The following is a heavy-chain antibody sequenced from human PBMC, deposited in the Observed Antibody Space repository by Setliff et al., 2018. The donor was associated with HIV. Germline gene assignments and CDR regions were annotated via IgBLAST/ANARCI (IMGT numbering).Heavy chain of an antibody. CDR3: AKTSVGATGLYAFDI. J-gene: IGHJ3*02. D-gene: IGHD1-26*01. CDR1: GGSIGSGSHY. V-gene: IGHV4-61*09. Sequence: PSETLSLTCTVSGGSIGSGSHYWSWIRQPAGRGLEWIGHIYTTGSTNYNPSLKSRVTISADTSNNQFSLRLTSMTAADTAVYYCAKTSVGATGLYAFDIRGQGTMVTV. CDR2: IYTTGST.